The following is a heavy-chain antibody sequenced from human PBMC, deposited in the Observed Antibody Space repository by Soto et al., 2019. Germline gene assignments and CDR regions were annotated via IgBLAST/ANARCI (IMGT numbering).Heavy chain of an antibody. CDR3: TNDPTTGYADH. CDR2: ISRGGAYT. Sequence: GGSLRLSCAASDFIFLDYAMTWVRQAPGKGLEWVSTISRGGAYTHYADSVEGRFTISRDNSKNILYLDMRSLRGEDTAFYYCTNDPTTGYADHWSQGTLVTVSS. D-gene: IGHD3-9*01. J-gene: IGHJ1*01. CDR1: DFIFLDYA. V-gene: IGHV3-23*01.